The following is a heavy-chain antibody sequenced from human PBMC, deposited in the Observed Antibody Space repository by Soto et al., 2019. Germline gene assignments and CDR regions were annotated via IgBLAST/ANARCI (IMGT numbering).Heavy chain of an antibody. CDR1: GFTFDKHA. V-gene: IGHV3-23*01. CDR3: ARANCGDTCHYHLDT. CDR2: ISGSGAYI. Sequence: GGSLRLSCAASGFTFDKHAINWVRQAPGKGLEWVSGISGSGAYIYYAVSVKGRFTISRDNSKNTLYLQMNSLRTEDTAVYYCARANCGDTCHYHLDTWGQGTQVTVSS. J-gene: IGHJ4*02. D-gene: IGHD2-21*01.